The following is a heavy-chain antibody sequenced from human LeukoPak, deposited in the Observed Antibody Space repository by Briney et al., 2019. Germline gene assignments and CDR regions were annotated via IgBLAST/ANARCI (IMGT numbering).Heavy chain of an antibody. J-gene: IGHJ2*01. CDR3: ASSVAGTFWYFDL. V-gene: IGHV5-51*01. Sequence: GESLKISCKGSGYRFTSYWIGWVRQMPGKGLEWMGIIYPGDSDTRYSPSFQGQVTISADKSISTAYLQRSSLKASDTAMYYCASSVAGTFWYFDLWGRGTLVTVSS. CDR2: IYPGDSDT. CDR1: GYRFTSYW. D-gene: IGHD6-19*01.